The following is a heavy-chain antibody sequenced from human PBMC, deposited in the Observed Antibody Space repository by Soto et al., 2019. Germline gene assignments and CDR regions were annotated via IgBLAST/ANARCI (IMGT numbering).Heavy chain of an antibody. D-gene: IGHD2-15*01. V-gene: IGHV4-34*01. CDR1: GGSFSGYY. J-gene: IGHJ5*02. CDR2: INHSGST. Sequence: SETLSLTCAVYGGSFSGYYWSWIRQPPGKGLEWIGEINHSGSTNYNPSLKSRVTISVDTSKNQFSLKLSSVTAADTAVYYCARARGYCSGGSCYNWFDPWGQGT. CDR3: ARARGYCSGGSCYNWFDP.